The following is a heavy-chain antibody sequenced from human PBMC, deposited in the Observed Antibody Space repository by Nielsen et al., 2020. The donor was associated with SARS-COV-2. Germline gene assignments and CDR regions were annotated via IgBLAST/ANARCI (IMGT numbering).Heavy chain of an antibody. V-gene: IGHV5-51*01. J-gene: IGHJ5*02. CDR1: GYSFTSYW. CDR2: IYPGYSDT. CDR3: ARGHDILTGYYTDDRFDP. D-gene: IGHD3-9*01. Sequence: GESLKISCKGSGYSFTSYWIGWVRQMPGKGLEWMGIIYPGYSDTRYSPSFQGQVPISADKSISMAYLQWSSLKASDTAMYYCARGHDILTGYYTDDRFDPWGQGTLVTVSS.